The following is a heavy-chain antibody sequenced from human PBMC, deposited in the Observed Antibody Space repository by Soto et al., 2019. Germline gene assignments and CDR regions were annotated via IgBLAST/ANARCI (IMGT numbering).Heavy chain of an antibody. CDR3: ANETDAFLDQFGMDV. V-gene: IGHV3-30*18. CDR1: GFSFSSYG. D-gene: IGHD3-3*02. J-gene: IGHJ6*02. CDR2: ISYDGTKK. Sequence: QVQLVESGGGVVQPGRSLRLSCAASGFSFSSYGMHWVRQAPGKGLEWVSDISYDGTKKYYGDSVKGRFTISRDNSKNTLDLQMNNLRAEETAAYYCANETDAFLDQFGMDVWGQGTTVTV.